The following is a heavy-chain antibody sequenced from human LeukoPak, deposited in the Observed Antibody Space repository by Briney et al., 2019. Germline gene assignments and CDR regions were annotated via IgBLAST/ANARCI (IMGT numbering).Heavy chain of an antibody. Sequence: GGSLRLSCAASGFTFSSHGMNWVREAPGKGLEWVSGISPNGVITYYADSVKGRFTISRDNSKGTVYLQMNSLRPEDTAVYYCAKDDAWLQYGDWGRGTLVTVSS. CDR2: ISPNGVIT. CDR1: GFTFSSHG. J-gene: IGHJ4*02. D-gene: IGHD5-24*01. CDR3: AKDDAWLQYGD. V-gene: IGHV3-23*01.